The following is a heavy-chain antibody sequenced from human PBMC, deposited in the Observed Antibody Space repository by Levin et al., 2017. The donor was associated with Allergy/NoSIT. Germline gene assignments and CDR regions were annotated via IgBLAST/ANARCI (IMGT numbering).Heavy chain of an antibody. J-gene: IGHJ4*02. Sequence: SQTLSLTCTVSGGSISSSSYYWGWIRQPPGKGLEWIGSIYYSGSTYYNPSLKSRVTISVDTSKNQFSLKLSSVTAADTAVYYCARHSLLHYYGSGSYYIFDYWGQGTLVTVSS. D-gene: IGHD3-10*01. V-gene: IGHV4-39*01. CDR2: IYYSGST. CDR3: ARHSLLHYYGSGSYYIFDY. CDR1: GGSISSSSYY.